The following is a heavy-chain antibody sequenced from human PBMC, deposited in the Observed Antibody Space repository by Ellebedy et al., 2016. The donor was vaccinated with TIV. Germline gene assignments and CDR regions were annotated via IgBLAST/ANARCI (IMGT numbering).Heavy chain of an antibody. CDR1: GYSFPNYW. CDR3: ARQAMITFGGTFWYFDL. J-gene: IGHJ2*01. CDR2: LYPGDSNT. Sequence: GESLKISCKGSGYSFPNYWIGWVRQMPGKGLEWMGILYPGDSNTRYSPSFRGQVTISVDKSISTAYLQWSSLNVSDTAIYYCARQAMITFGGTFWYFDLWGRGTLLTVSS. D-gene: IGHD3-16*01. V-gene: IGHV5-51*01.